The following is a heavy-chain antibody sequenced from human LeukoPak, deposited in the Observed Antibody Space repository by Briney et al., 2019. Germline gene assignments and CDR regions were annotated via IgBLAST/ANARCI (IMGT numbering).Heavy chain of an antibody. D-gene: IGHD3-9*01. V-gene: IGHV1-46*01. J-gene: IGHJ4*02. CDR1: GYTFTSYY. CDR3: ARDHGARDYDILTGYPTLDY. Sequence: ASVKVSCKASGYTFTSYYMHWVRQAPGQGLEWMGIINPSGGSTNYAQKLQGRVTMTTDTSTSTAYMELRSLRSDDTAVYYCARDHGARDYDILTGYPTLDYWGQGTLVTVSS. CDR2: INPSGGST.